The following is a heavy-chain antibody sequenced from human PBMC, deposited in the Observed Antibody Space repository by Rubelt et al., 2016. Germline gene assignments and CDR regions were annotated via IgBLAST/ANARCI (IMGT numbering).Heavy chain of an antibody. CDR2: IYPGDSDT. D-gene: IGHD2-2*01. V-gene: IGHV5-51*01. Sequence: KPGESLKISCKGSGYSFTSYWIGWVRQMPGKGLEWMGIIYPGDSDTRYSPSFQGQVTISADKSISTAYLQWSSLKASDTAMYYFARVGYCSSTSCYPVYFDYWGQGTLVTVSS. CDR1: GYSFTSYW. J-gene: IGHJ4*02. CDR3: ARVGYCSSTSCYPVYFDY.